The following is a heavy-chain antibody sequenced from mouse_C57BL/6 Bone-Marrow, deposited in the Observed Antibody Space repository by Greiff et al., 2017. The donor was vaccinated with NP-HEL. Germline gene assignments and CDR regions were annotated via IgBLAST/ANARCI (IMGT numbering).Heavy chain of an antibody. J-gene: IGHJ3*01. D-gene: IGHD2-1*01. CDR1: GYSFTSYW. CDR2: IHPNSGST. V-gene: IGHV1-64*01. CDR3: ARYGNYVGFAY. Sequence: QVQLQQPGAELVKPGASVTLSCKASGYSFTSYWVFWVKQRPGQGLVWMGMIHPNSGSTNYNEKFKSRATLTLDKSSSTAYMQLSRLTSEDSAVYYCARYGNYVGFAYWGKGTLVTVSA.